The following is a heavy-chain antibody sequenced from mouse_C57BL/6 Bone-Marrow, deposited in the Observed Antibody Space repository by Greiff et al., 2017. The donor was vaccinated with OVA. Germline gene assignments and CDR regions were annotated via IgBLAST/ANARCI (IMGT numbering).Heavy chain of an antibody. CDR1: GYTFTDYY. CDR2: IYPGSGNT. V-gene: IGHV1-76*01. CDR3: AKYDYDWFAY. D-gene: IGHD2-4*01. Sequence: QVQLQQSGAELVRPGASVKLSCKASGYTFTDYYINWVKQRPGQGLEWIARIYPGSGNTYYNEKFKGKASLTAEKSSSTAYMQLSSLTSEDSAVYFCAKYDYDWFAYWGQGILVTVSA. J-gene: IGHJ3*01.